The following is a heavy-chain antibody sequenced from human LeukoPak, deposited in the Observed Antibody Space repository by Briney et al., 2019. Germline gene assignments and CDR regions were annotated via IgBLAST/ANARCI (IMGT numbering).Heavy chain of an antibody. D-gene: IGHD3-22*01. CDR2: INPNSGGT. CDR3: ARAVVVLYYYYMDV. CDR1: GYTFTGYY. J-gene: IGHJ6*03. V-gene: IGHV1-2*06. Sequence: ASVKVSCKASGYTFTGYYIHWVRQAPGQGLEWMGRINPNSGGTNYAQKFQGRVTMTRDTSISTAYMELSRLRSDDTAVYYCARAVVVLYYYYMDVWGKGTTVTVSS.